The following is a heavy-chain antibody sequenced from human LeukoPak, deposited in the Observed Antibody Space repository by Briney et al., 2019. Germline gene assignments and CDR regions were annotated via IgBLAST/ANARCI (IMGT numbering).Heavy chain of an antibody. CDR2: IIPIFGTA. CDR1: GGTFSSYA. J-gene: IGHJ5*02. V-gene: IGHV1-69*05. CDR3: ARPAVAGTGDWFGP. D-gene: IGHD6-19*01. Sequence: SVKVSCKASGGTFSSYAISWVRQAPGQGLEWMGGIIPIFGTANYAQKFQGRVTITTDESTSTAYMELSSLRSEDTAVYYCARPAVAGTGDWFGPWGQGTLVTVSS.